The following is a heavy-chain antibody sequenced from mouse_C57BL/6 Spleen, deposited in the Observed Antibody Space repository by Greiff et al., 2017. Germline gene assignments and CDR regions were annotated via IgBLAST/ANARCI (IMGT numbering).Heavy chain of an antibody. V-gene: IGHV2-2*01. CDR3: ARTGDYYYFDY. Sequence: QVQLQQSGPGLVQPSQSLSITCTVSGFSLTSYGVHWVRQSPGKGLEWLGVIWSGGSTDYNAAFISRLSISKDNSKSQVFFKMNSQQADDTAIYYCARTGDYYYFDYWGQGTTLTVSS. CDR1: GFSLTSYG. J-gene: IGHJ2*01. CDR2: IWSGGST. D-gene: IGHD1-1*01.